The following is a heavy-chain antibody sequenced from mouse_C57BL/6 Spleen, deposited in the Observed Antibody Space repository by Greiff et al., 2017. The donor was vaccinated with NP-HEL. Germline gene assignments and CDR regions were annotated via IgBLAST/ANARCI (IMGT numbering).Heavy chain of an antibody. CDR3: ARASSSTMITTAWFAY. Sequence: EVQLVESGGGLVKPGGSLKLSCAASGFTFSSYAMSWVRQTPEKRLEWVATISDGGSYTYYPDNVKGRFTISRDNAKNNLYLQMSHLKSEDTAMYYCARASSSTMITTAWFAYWGQGTLVTVSA. CDR1: GFTFSSYA. J-gene: IGHJ3*01. CDR2: ISDGGSYT. D-gene: IGHD2-4*01. V-gene: IGHV5-4*01.